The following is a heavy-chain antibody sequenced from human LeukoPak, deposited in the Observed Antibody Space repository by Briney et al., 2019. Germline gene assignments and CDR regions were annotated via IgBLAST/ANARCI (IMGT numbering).Heavy chain of an antibody. Sequence: TSETLSLTCAVYGGSFSGYYWSWIRQPPGKGPEWIEEINHSGSTNYNPSLKSRVTISVDTSKNQFSLKLSSVTAADTAVYYCAIRTGNFDYWGQGTLVTVSS. J-gene: IGHJ4*02. CDR1: GGSFSGYY. V-gene: IGHV4-34*01. CDR3: AIRTGNFDY. D-gene: IGHD7-27*01. CDR2: INHSGST.